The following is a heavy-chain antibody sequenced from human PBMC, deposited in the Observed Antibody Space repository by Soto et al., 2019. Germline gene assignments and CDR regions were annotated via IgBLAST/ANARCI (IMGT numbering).Heavy chain of an antibody. CDR1: GGSISSGGYY. D-gene: IGHD3-10*01. CDR3: ARGEGEYYYGSGSYSLFDY. CDR2: IYYSGST. V-gene: IGHV4-31*03. J-gene: IGHJ4*02. Sequence: SETLSLTCTVSGGSISSGGYYWSWIRQHPGKGLEWIGYIYYSGSTYYNPSLKSRVTISVDTSKNQFSLKLSSVTAADTAVYYCARGEGEYYYGSGSYSLFDYWGQGTLVTVSS.